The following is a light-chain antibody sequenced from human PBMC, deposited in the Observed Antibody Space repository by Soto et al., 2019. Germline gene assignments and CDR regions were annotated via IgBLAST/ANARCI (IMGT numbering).Light chain of an antibody. Sequence: SVLIPPASVSGSPGQSIPISCTGTSSDVGGYNYVSWYQQHPGKAPKLMIYEVSNRPSGVSNRFSGSKSGNTASLTISGLQAEDEADYYCNSYTSSSTYVCGTGTKVTVL. J-gene: IGLJ1*01. CDR2: EVS. CDR3: NSYTSSSTYV. V-gene: IGLV2-14*01. CDR1: SSDVGGYNY.